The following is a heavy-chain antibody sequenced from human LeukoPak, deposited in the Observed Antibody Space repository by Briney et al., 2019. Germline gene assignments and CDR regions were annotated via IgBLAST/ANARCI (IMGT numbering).Heavy chain of an antibody. CDR2: ISSSSSYT. V-gene: IGHV3-11*05. D-gene: IGHD2-21*02. J-gene: IGHJ3*02. CDR1: GFTFSDYY. Sequence: PGGSLRLSCAASGFTFSDYYMSWIRQAPGKGLGWVSYISSSSSYTNYADSVKGRFTISRDNAKNSLYLQMNSLRAEDTAVYYCARDRHAVVTESNDAFDIWGQGTMVTVSS. CDR3: ARDRHAVVTESNDAFDI.